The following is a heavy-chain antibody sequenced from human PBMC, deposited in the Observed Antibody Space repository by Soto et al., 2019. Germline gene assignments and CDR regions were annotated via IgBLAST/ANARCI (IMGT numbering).Heavy chain of an antibody. D-gene: IGHD1-26*01. J-gene: IGHJ4*02. V-gene: IGHV1-8*01. CDR2: LNPNSGNT. Sequence: QVQLVQSGAEVKKPGASVKVSCKASGYTFTSYDINWVRQATGQGLEWMGWLNPNSGNTGYAQKVQGRVTMTRNTSISTAYMVLSSLTSADTAVYYCARGEWELTWWGQGTLVTVS. CDR3: ARGEWELTW. CDR1: GYTFTSYD.